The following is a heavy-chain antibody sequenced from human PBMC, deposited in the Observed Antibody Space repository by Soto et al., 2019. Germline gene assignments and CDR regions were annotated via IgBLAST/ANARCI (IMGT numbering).Heavy chain of an antibody. Sequence: QVQLVQSGAEVKKPGSSVKVSCKASGGTFSSYAISWVRQAPGQGLEWMGGIIPIFGTANYAQKFQGRVTITADESTSTAYMELSSLRSEDTAVYYCARDERPRDCSGGSCYLCWGQGTLVTVSS. V-gene: IGHV1-69*01. CDR1: GGTFSSYA. J-gene: IGHJ4*02. D-gene: IGHD2-15*01. CDR3: ARDERPRDCSGGSCYLC. CDR2: IIPIFGTA.